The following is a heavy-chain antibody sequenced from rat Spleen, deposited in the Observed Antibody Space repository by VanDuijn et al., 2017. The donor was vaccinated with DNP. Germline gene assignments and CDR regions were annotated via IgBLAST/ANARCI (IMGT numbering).Heavy chain of an antibody. CDR2: ISPSGGST. Sequence: EVQLVESGGDLVLPGRSLKLSCAASGFIFSNYDMAWVRQAPTKGLEWVASISPSGGSTYYRDSVKGRFTVSRDNAKSSLYLQMDSLRSEDTATYYCARVGDLHDGGDGDVLDAWGQGVMVTVSS. CDR3: ARVGDLHDGGDGDVLDA. CDR1: GFIFSNYD. J-gene: IGHJ2*01. V-gene: IGHV5S23*01. D-gene: IGHD1-12*02.